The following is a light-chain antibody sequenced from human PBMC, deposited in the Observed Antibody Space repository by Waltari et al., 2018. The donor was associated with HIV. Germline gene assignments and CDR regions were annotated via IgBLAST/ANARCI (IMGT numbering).Light chain of an antibody. CDR1: SSDAGDDNY. CDR3: SSYAGSSTWV. CDR2: EVS. J-gene: IGLJ3*02. V-gene: IGLV2-8*01. Sequence: QSALTQPPSASGSPGQSVTISCTGISSDAGDDNYVSWYQQSPGKAPKLIIYEVSKRPSGVPDRFSGSKSGNTASLTVSGLQADDEADYYCSSYAGSSTWVVGGGTKLTVL.